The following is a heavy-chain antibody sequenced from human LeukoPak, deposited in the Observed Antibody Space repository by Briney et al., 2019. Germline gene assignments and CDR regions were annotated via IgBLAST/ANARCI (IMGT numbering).Heavy chain of an antibody. CDR3: AKDYYDRDYFDY. CDR2: IWYDGSNK. V-gene: IGHV3-33*06. Sequence: PGGSLRLSCAASGFTFSSYGMHWVRQAPGKGLEWVAVIWYDGSNKYYADSVKGRFTISRGNSKNTLYLQMNSLRAEDTAVYYCAKDYYDRDYFDYWGQGTLVTVSS. J-gene: IGHJ4*02. CDR1: GFTFSSYG. D-gene: IGHD3-22*01.